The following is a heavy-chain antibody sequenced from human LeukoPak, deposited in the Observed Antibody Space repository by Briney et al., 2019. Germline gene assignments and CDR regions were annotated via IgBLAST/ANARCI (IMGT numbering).Heavy chain of an antibody. CDR2: IYYSGST. CDR1: GGSISSYY. Sequence: PSETLSLTCTVSGGSISSYYWSWIRQPPGKGLEWIGYIYYSGSTNYNPSPKSRVTISVDTSKNQFSLKLSSVTAADTAVYYCARSRNYYDSSNFDYWGQGTLVTVSS. CDR3: ARSRNYYDSSNFDY. V-gene: IGHV4-59*01. D-gene: IGHD3-22*01. J-gene: IGHJ4*02.